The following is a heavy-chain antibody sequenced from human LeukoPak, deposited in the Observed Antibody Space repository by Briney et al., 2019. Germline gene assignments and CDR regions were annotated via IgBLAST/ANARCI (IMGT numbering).Heavy chain of an antibody. CDR3: AKVVAVTTLDY. J-gene: IGHJ4*02. CDR2: ISGSGGST. Sequence: QPGGSLRLSCAASGFTFSSYAMSWVRQAPGKGLECVSAISGSGGSTYYADSVKGRFTISRDNSKNALCLQMNSLRAEDTAVYYCAKVVAVTTLDYWGQGTLVTVSS. CDR1: GFTFSSYA. D-gene: IGHD4-17*01. V-gene: IGHV3-23*01.